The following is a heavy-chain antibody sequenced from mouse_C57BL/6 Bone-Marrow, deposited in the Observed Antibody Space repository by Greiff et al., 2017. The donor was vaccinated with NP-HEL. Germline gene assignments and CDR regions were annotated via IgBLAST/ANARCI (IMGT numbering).Heavy chain of an antibody. CDR1: GYAFSSSW. Sequence: QVQLQQSGPELVKPGASVKISCKASGYAFSSSWMNWVKQRPGKGLEWIGRIYPGDGDTNYNGKFKGKATLTADKSSSTAYMQLSSLTSEDSAVYFCASKYFDVGAQGPRSPSPQ. CDR3: ASKYFDV. J-gene: IGHJ1*03. V-gene: IGHV1-82*01. CDR2: IYPGDGDT.